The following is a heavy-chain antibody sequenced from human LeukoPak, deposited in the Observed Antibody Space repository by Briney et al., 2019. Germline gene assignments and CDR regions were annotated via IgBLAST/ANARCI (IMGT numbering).Heavy chain of an antibody. D-gene: IGHD3-22*01. J-gene: IGHJ3*02. Sequence: GESLKISCKGSGYNFSTKWIAWVRQMPAKGLEWMGIIYPGDSDTRYSPSCQGQVTMSADKSISTAYLQLSSLKASDTAMYYCARRALSYYDSRDPDAFDIWGQGTMVTVSS. CDR2: IYPGDSDT. V-gene: IGHV5-51*01. CDR3: ARRALSYYDSRDPDAFDI. CDR1: GYNFSTKW.